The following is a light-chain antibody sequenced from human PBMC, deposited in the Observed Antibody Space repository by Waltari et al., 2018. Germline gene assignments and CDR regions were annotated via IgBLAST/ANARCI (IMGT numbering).Light chain of an antibody. CDR3: QQYYSDPPGIT. CDR1: QSVLFSSNKKNY. Sequence: DIVMTQSPDSLAVSLGERATINCKSSQSVLFSSNKKNYLAWYQQKPGKPPKLLIYLASTRESGVPDRFSGSGSGTDFTLSISSLQAEDVAVYYCQQYYSDPPGITFGQGTRLEIK. CDR2: LAS. J-gene: IGKJ5*01. V-gene: IGKV4-1*01.